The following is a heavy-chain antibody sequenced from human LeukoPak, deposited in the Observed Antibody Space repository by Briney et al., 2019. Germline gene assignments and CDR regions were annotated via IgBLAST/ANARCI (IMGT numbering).Heavy chain of an antibody. V-gene: IGHV3-30*18. CDR2: ISYDGSNK. D-gene: IGHD2/OR15-2a*01. CDR1: GXTFSXYG. J-gene: IGHJ4*02. CDR3: AKLVDAEYYFDY. Sequence: XAASGXTFSXYGMHWVRQAPGKGLEWVAVISYDGSNKYYADSVKGRFTISRDNSKNTLYLQMNSLRAEDTAVYYCAKLVDAEYYFDYWGQGTLVTVSS.